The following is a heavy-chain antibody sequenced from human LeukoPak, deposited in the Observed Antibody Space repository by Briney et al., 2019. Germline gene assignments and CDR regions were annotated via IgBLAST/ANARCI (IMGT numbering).Heavy chain of an antibody. V-gene: IGHV3-23*01. J-gene: IGHJ5*02. D-gene: IGHD2-2*01. CDR2: ISGSGGST. CDR1: GFTFSSYA. Sequence: GGSLRLSCAASGFTFSSYAMSWVRQAPGKGLEWVSAISGSGGSTYYADSVKGRFTISRDNSKNTLFLQMDSLRAEDTAVYYCAKGRPLGYCSSSSCSEWFDPWGQGTLVTVSS. CDR3: AKGRPLGYCSSSSCSEWFDP.